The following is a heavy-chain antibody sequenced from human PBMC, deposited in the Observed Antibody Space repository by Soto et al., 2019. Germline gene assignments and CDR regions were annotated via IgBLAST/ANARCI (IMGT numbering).Heavy chain of an antibody. V-gene: IGHV5-10-1*01. Sequence: PGESLKISCKGSGYSFTSYWISWVRQMPGKGLEWMGRIDPSDSYTNYSPSFQGHVTISADKSISTAYLQWSSLKASDTAMYCCARGYYDSSGSGYFDLWGRGTLVTVSS. CDR2: IDPSDSYT. CDR1: GYSFTSYW. CDR3: ARGYYDSSGSGYFDL. D-gene: IGHD3-22*01. J-gene: IGHJ2*01.